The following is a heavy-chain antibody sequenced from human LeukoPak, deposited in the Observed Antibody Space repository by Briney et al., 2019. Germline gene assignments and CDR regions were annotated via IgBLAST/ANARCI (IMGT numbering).Heavy chain of an antibody. V-gene: IGHV4-39*02. D-gene: IGHD3-9*01. CDR3: ARDRYYDIGGGWFDP. CDR1: GGSISSSSYY. CDR2: IYYSGST. Sequence: PSETLSLTCTVSGGSISSSSYYWGWIRQPPGKGLEWIGSIYYSGSTYYNPSLKSRVTISVDTSKNQFSLKLSSVTAADTAVYYCARDRYYDIGGGWFDPWGQGTLVTVSS. J-gene: IGHJ5*02.